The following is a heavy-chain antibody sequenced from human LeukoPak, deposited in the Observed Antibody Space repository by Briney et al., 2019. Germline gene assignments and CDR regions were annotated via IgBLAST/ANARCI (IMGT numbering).Heavy chain of an antibody. CDR2: IYHSGSP. CDR3: ARVNINNWHSCDY. D-gene: IGHD1-1*01. V-gene: IGHV4-4*02. J-gene: IGHJ4*02. Sequence: SETLSLTCAVSGGSISSNNWWGWVRQPPGKGPEWIGEIYHSGSPNYNPSLKSRVTISVDKSRNHFSLNLSSVTAADTAVYYCARVNINNWHSCDYWGQGTLVTVSS. CDR1: GGSISSNNW.